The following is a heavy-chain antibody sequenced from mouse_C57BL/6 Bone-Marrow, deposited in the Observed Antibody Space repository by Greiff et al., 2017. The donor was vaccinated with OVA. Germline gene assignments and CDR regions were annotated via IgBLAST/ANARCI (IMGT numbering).Heavy chain of an antibody. D-gene: IGHD1-1*01. CDR2: IDPEDGET. J-gene: IGHJ2*01. V-gene: IGHV14-2*01. Sequence: DVKLVESGAELVKPGASVKLSCTASGFNIKDYYMHWVKQRTEQGLEWIGRIDPEDGETKYAPKFQGKATITADTSSNTAYLQLSSLTSEDTAVYYCARTLYGSSFFDYWGQGTTLTVSS. CDR3: ARTLYGSSFFDY. CDR1: GFNIKDYY.